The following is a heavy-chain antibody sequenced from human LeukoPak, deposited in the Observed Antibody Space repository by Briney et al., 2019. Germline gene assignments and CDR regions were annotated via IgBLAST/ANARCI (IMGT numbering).Heavy chain of an antibody. D-gene: IGHD3-22*01. V-gene: IGHV3-53*01. CDR1: GFTISTNY. Sequence: PGGSLILSCAASGFTISTNYMSWVRQAPGKGLEWVSVMYTGGSTYYADSVKGRFTISRDNSKNTLYLQMNSLRAEDTALYYCARAPFYYDSSGYPYFDGWGQGTLVTVSS. J-gene: IGHJ4*02. CDR3: ARAPFYYDSSGYPYFDG. CDR2: MYTGGST.